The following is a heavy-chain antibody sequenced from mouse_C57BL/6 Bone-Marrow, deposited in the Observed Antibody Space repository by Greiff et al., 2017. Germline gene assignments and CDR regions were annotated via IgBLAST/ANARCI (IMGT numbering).Heavy chain of an antibody. CDR2: FYPGSGSI. V-gene: IGHV1-62-2*01. Sequence: VKLVESGAELVKPGASVKLSCKASGYTFTEYTIHWVKQRSGQGLEWIGWFYPGSGSIKYNEKFKDKATLTADKSSSTVYMELSRLTSEDSAVYFCARHEPYDYDVAWFAYWGQGTLVTVSA. J-gene: IGHJ3*01. D-gene: IGHD2-4*01. CDR3: ARHEPYDYDVAWFAY. CDR1: GYTFTEYT.